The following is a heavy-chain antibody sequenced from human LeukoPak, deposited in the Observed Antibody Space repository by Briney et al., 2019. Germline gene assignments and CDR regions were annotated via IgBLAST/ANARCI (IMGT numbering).Heavy chain of an antibody. CDR3: ARYSSTWGWLDP. D-gene: IGHD6-13*01. CDR2: IKQDGSEK. J-gene: IGHJ5*02. Sequence: GGSLRLSCGVSGFTFSNYWMSWVRQAPGKGLESVANIKQDGSEKNYVDSVKGRFTISRDNAKNSLYLQMNRLRVEDTAVYYCARYSSTWGWLDPWGQGTLVTVSS. CDR1: GFTFSNYW. V-gene: IGHV3-7*01.